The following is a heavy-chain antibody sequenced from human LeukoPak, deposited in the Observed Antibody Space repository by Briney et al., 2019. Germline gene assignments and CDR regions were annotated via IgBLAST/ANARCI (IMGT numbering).Heavy chain of an antibody. Sequence: GSLRLSCFASGFPFHCYTIHWVRQASGKGLEFVSAITNNGGNTYYADSVKGRFTISRDNSKNTVYLQMSSLRAEDTAVYYCVIVRGYFDSSGSDYWGQGTLVTVSS. CDR3: VIVRGYFDSSGSDY. D-gene: IGHD3-9*01. CDR1: GFPFHCYT. J-gene: IGHJ4*02. CDR2: ITNNGGNT. V-gene: IGHV3-64D*06.